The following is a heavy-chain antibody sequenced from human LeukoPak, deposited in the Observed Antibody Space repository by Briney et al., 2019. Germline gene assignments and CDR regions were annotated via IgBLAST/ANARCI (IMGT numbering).Heavy chain of an antibody. CDR2: ISWNSGSI. Sequence: GGSLRLSCAASGFTFDDYAMHWVRQAPGKGLEWVSGISWNSGSIGHADSVKGRFTISRDNAKNSLYLQMNSLRAEDTALYYCAKGSIFGVVISSFDYWGQGTLVTVSS. D-gene: IGHD3-3*01. CDR1: GFTFDDYA. CDR3: AKGSIFGVVISSFDY. J-gene: IGHJ4*02. V-gene: IGHV3-9*01.